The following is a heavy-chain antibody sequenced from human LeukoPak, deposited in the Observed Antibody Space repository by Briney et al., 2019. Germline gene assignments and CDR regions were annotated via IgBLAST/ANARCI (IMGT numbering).Heavy chain of an antibody. CDR2: INHSGST. Sequence: PSETLSLTCAVYGGSFSGYYWSWIRQPPGKGLEWIGEINHSGSTNYNPSLKSRVTISVDTSKNQFSLKLSSVTAADTAVYYCARRSGQYYYYYYMDVWGKGTTVTVSS. J-gene: IGHJ6*03. CDR3: ARRSGQYYYYYYMDV. V-gene: IGHV4-34*01. D-gene: IGHD3-3*01. CDR1: GGSFSGYY.